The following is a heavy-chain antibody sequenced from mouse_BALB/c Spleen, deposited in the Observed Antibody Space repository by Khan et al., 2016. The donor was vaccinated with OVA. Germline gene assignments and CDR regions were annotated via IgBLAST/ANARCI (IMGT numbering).Heavy chain of an antibody. D-gene: IGHD2-1*01. CDR2: IWGDGST. CDR3: AKSTPDYYSMDY. J-gene: IGHJ4*01. Sequence: QMQLEESGPGLVAPSQSLSITCTVSGFSLTSYGVNWVRQPPGKGLEWLGVIWGDGSTNYHSTLKSRLIISKDNSKRQGFLKLNSLQTDKTATYYCAKSTPDYYSMDYWGQGTSVTVSS. CDR1: GFSLTSYG. V-gene: IGHV2-3*01.